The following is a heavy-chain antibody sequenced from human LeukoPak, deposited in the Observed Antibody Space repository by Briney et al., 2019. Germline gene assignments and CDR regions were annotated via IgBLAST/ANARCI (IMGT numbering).Heavy chain of an antibody. V-gene: IGHV3-23*01. CDR2: ISGSGGST. J-gene: IGHJ6*02. CDR3: AKWGGGEMTGYSGYGYYYYGMDV. D-gene: IGHD3-9*01. CDR1: GFSFSNYW. Sequence: GGSLRLSCAASGFSFSNYWMTWVRQAPGKGLEWVSAISGSGGSTYYADSVKGRFTISRDNSKNTLYLQMNSLRAEDTAVYYCAKWGGGEMTGYSGYGYYYYGMDVWGQGTTVTVSS.